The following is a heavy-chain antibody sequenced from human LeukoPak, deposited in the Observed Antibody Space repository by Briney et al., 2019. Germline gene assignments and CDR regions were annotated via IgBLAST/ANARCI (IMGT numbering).Heavy chain of an antibody. Sequence: GGPLRLSCAASGFTLSSYAMSWVRQAPGKGLEWVSAISGSGGSTYYADSVKGRFTISRDNSKNTLYLQMNSLRAEDTAVYYCAKLGAGIVVVPAANWGQGTLVTVSS. D-gene: IGHD2-2*01. CDR2: ISGSGGST. V-gene: IGHV3-23*01. CDR3: AKLGAGIVVVPAAN. CDR1: GFTLSSYA. J-gene: IGHJ4*02.